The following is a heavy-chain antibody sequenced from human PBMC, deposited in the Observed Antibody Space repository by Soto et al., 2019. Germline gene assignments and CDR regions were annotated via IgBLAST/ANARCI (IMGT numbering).Heavy chain of an antibody. V-gene: IGHV3-23*01. CDR1: GFTFGGYA. J-gene: IGHJ5*02. CDR3: AKDVAWFDP. Sequence: VQLLESGGGFVQPGGSLRLSCAASGFTFGGYAMSWVRQAPGKGLEWVSTISGGGGSTYYADSVKGRFTISRDNSKNTLYLQMNSLRAEDTALYYCAKDVAWFDPWGQGTLVTVSS. CDR2: ISGGGGST.